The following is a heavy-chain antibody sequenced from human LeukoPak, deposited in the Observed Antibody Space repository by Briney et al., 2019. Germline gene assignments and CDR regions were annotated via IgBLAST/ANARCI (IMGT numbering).Heavy chain of an antibody. D-gene: IGHD3/OR15-3a*01. Sequence: PSETLSLTCTVSGGSISNSTYYWGWIRQPPGKGLEWVGTVYYSGSAYYNPSLKSRVTISVDTSKNQFSLKLRSVTAADTAVYYCARRIFGLHYFDYWGQGSLVTVSS. CDR3: ARRIFGLHYFDY. CDR2: VYYSGSA. J-gene: IGHJ4*02. V-gene: IGHV4-39*01. CDR1: GGSISNSTYY.